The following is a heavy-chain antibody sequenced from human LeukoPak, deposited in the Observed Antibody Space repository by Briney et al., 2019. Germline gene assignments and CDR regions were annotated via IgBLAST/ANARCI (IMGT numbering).Heavy chain of an antibody. Sequence: GGSLRLSCAAHGFTFSDAWMGSVRQAPGKGLGWVGRIKSKPKGGTIAYSAPVNGSFNISRDDSKTTVYLQMNSRETEDTAMYYCTTNDIVGTTNYAFDFWGQGTTVTVSS. D-gene: IGHD5-12*01. CDR1: GFTFSDAW. CDR3: TTNDIVGTTNYAFDF. J-gene: IGHJ3*01. CDR2: IKSKPKGGTI. V-gene: IGHV3-15*01.